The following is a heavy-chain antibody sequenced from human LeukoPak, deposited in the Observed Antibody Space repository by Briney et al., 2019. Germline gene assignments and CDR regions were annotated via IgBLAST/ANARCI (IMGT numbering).Heavy chain of an antibody. CDR3: ATARYCSGKDAFDI. Sequence: SETLSLTCTVSGGSISSYYWSWIRQPPGEGLEWIGYIYYNGRSYYNLSLKSRGTISVDQSKNQFSLKLSSVTAADTAVNYCATARYCSGKDAFDICGQGKMVTVSA. CDR2: IYYNGRS. J-gene: IGHJ3*02. V-gene: IGHV4-59*01. D-gene: IGHD3-10*01. CDR1: GGSISSYY.